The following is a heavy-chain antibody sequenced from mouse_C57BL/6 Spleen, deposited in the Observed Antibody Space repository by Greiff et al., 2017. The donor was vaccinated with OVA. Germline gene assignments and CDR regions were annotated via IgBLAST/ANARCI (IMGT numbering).Heavy chain of an antibody. CDR2: INYDGSN. J-gene: IGHJ2*01. CDR1: GYSITSGYY. D-gene: IGHD2-4*01. CDR3: ARGGYDYGFDY. Sequence: ESGPGLVKPSQSLSLTCSVTGYSITSGYYWHWIRQFPGNTLEWMGYINYDGSNNYNPSLNNRISIPRDTPKNQFFLKCNSVTTEDTATYYCARGGYDYGFDYWGQGTTLTVSS. V-gene: IGHV3-6*01.